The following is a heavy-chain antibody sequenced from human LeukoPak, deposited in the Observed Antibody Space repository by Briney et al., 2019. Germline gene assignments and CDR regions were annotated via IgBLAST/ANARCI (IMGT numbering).Heavy chain of an antibody. J-gene: IGHJ5*02. CDR3: AREQNYWFGP. V-gene: IGHV3-53*01. CDR1: GFTVSNSY. D-gene: IGHD1-7*01. Sequence: GGSLRLSCAASGFTVSNSYMTWVRQAPGKGLEYVSFIYPAGTTSYADSVKGRFTISGDSSKNTLYLQMNSLRAADTAVYYCAREQNYWFGPWGRGSLVTVSS. CDR2: IYPAGTT.